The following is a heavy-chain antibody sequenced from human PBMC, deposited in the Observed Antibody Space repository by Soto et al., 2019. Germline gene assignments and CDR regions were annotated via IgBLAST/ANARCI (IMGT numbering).Heavy chain of an antibody. Sequence: SETLSLTCAVPGDSISSRNWLSCVRQPPGKGLEWIGEIYHSGSTNYNPALKSRVTISVDKSKNQFSLKLSSVTAADTAVYYCARVLEQQLVGGRFDPWGQGTLVTVS. J-gene: IGHJ5*02. CDR1: GDSISSRNW. V-gene: IGHV4-4*02. CDR3: ARVLEQQLVGGRFDP. D-gene: IGHD6-13*01. CDR2: IYHSGST.